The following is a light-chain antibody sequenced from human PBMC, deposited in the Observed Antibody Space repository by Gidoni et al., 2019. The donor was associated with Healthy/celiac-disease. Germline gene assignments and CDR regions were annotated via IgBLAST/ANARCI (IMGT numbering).Light chain of an antibody. Sequence: IQMTTPPSSLSASVGDNVTITSRARQSISSYLNWYQQKPGNAPKLLIYAASSLQSGVPSRFSGSGSGTDFTLTISSLQPEDFATYYCQQSYRTPRTFGQGTKVEIK. V-gene: IGKV1-39*01. CDR2: AAS. CDR3: QQSYRTPRT. CDR1: QSISSY. J-gene: IGKJ1*01.